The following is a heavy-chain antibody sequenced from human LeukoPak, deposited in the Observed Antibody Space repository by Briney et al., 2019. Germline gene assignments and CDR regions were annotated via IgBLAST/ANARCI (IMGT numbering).Heavy chain of an antibody. D-gene: IGHD3-10*01. J-gene: IGHJ4*02. CDR3: ARTQSSFHASGSYYNY. CDR1: ENSVSGGFY. CDR2: IYHSGTT. V-gene: IGHV4-38-2*02. Sequence: SETLSLTCNVAENSVSGGFYWAWIRQPAGKGLEWIGSIYHSGTTYYNPSLNRRVTMSVDTFKNQFSLNLSSVTAADTAVYYCARTQSSFHASGSYYNYWGPGTLVTVSS.